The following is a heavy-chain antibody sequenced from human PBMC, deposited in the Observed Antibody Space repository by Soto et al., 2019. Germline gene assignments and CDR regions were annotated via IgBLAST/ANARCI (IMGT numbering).Heavy chain of an antibody. CDR1: GFTFRSYA. D-gene: IGHD3-3*01. CDR2: ISYDGGNK. J-gene: IGHJ6*02. Sequence: PGGSLRLSCAASGFTFRSYAMHWVRQAPGKGLEWVAVISYDGGNKYYADSVKGRFTISRDNSKNTLYLQMNSLRAEDTAVYYCARDSYYDFWSGYPGAARYYYGMDVWGQGTTVTVSS. CDR3: ARDSYYDFWSGYPGAARYYYGMDV. V-gene: IGHV3-30-3*01.